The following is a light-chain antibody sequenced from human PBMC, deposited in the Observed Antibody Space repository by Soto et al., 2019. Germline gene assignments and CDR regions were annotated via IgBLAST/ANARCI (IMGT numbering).Light chain of an antibody. CDR3: QQYFEWPPMT. CDR1: VTVATN. Sequence: EVLMTQSPATLSLSPGERATLSCWASVTVATNLAWYQQKPGQAPRLLISGASTRAAGISDRFRGSGSGTEFTLTISSLRSEDSAIYYCQQYFEWPPMTFGQGTKVEI. CDR2: GAS. V-gene: IGKV3-15*01. J-gene: IGKJ1*01.